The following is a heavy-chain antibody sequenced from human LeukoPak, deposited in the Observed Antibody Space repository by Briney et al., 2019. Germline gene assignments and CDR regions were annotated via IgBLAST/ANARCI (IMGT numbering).Heavy chain of an antibody. J-gene: IGHJ6*03. CDR2: SDDSRGT. Sequence: SETLCLTCAVYGGTFNGYYWSWIRQPPGKILEWVGESDDSRGTNYNPSLKSRVTISAYKSKNQVSLKLTTVTAADTAVYYCGGLSFIVVGAVEYYYYYMDVWGQGTTVTVSS. D-gene: IGHD2-15*01. CDR3: GGLSFIVVGAVEYYYYYMDV. CDR1: GGTFNGYY. V-gene: IGHV4-34*08.